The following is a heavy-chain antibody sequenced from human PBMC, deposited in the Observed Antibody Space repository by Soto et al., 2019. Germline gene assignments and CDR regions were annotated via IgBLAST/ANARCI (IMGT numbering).Heavy chain of an antibody. CDR1: GFTFSSYA. Sequence: GGSLRLSCAASGFTFSSYAMSWVRQAPGKGLEWVSVISGSGGATYYADSVKGRFTISRDNSKNTMFLQMNSLRAEDTAFYYCAKGGISPAGPPFDYWGQGTLVTVSS. CDR3: AKGGISPAGPPFDY. J-gene: IGHJ4*02. V-gene: IGHV3-23*01. D-gene: IGHD6-13*01. CDR2: ISGSGGAT.